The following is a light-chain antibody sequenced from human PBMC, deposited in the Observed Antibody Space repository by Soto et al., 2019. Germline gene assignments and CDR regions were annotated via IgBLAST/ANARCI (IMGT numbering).Light chain of an antibody. CDR1: SSDVGGYNY. J-gene: IGLJ1*01. CDR2: DVS. CDR3: SSYTSSGTRV. V-gene: IGLV2-14*01. Sequence: ALTQPASVTGSPGQSITISCTGTSSDVGGYNYVSWYQQHPGKAPKLMIYDVSNRPSGVSNRFSGSKSGNTASLTISGLQAEDEADYYCSSYTSSGTRVFGTGTKVTVL.